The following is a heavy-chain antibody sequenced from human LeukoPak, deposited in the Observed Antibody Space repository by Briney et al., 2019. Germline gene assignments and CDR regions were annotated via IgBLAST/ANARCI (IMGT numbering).Heavy chain of an antibody. CDR3: ATGRGSFDY. CDR2: INHSGST. D-gene: IGHD1-14*01. V-gene: IGHV4-34*01. J-gene: IGHJ4*02. Sequence: ASETLSLPCAVYGGSFSGYYWSWIRQPPGKGLEWIGEINHSGSTNYNPSLKSRVTISVDTSKNQFSLKLSSVTAADTAVYYCATGRGSFDYWGQGTLVTVSS. CDR1: GGSFSGYY.